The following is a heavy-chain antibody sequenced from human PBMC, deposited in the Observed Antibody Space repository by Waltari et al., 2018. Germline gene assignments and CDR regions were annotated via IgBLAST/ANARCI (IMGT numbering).Heavy chain of an antibody. CDR1: VCSLRVTNW. CDR3: ARYSLQGFNYGLEN. V-gene: IGHV4-4*02. Sequence: QVQLQESGPGLVKPSGTLSLTCAVSVCSLRVTNWWSWVRQHPGRGLEWIGEIYHNGSTSYNPSLGRRVTVSVDKSKNQFSLKVTSVTAADTAVYYCARYSLQGFNYGLENWGQGTLVTVSS. D-gene: IGHD5-18*01. CDR2: IYHNGST. J-gene: IGHJ4*02.